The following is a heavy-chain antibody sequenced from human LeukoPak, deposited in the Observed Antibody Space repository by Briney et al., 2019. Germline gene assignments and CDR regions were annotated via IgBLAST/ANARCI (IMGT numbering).Heavy chain of an antibody. CDR1: GFTFSSYW. V-gene: IGHV3-30*03. CDR2: ISYDGRSK. CDR3: ARGFPHYYDSSGVKFDY. Sequence: GGSLRLSCAASGFTFSSYWMSWVRQAPGKGLEWVAVISYDGRSKKYADPVKGRFTISRDNSKNTLYLQMNSLRAEDTAVYYCARGFPHYYDSSGVKFDYWGQGTLVTVSS. J-gene: IGHJ4*02. D-gene: IGHD3-22*01.